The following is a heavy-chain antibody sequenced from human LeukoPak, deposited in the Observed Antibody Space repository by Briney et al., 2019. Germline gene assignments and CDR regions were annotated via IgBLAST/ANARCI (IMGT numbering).Heavy chain of an antibody. CDR2: INHSGST. CDR3: ARDFVTTVTTFPVRCGGYFDL. D-gene: IGHD4-17*01. J-gene: IGHJ2*01. V-gene: IGHV4-34*01. Sequence: SETLSLTCAVYGGSFSGYYWSWIRQPPGKGLEWIGEINHSGSTNYNPSLKSRVTISVDTSKNQFSLKLSSVTAADTAVYYCARDFVTTVTTFPVRCGGYFDLWGRGTLVTVSS. CDR1: GGSFSGYY.